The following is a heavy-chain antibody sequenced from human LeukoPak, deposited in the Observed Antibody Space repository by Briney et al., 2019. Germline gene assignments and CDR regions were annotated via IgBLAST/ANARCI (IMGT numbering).Heavy chain of an antibody. V-gene: IGHV3-48*03. Sequence: GGSLRLSCAASGFTFSSYEMNWVRQAPGKGLEWVSYISSSGSTIYYADSVKGRFTISRDNAKNSLYLQMNSLRAEDTAVYYCARDYSGGFLDYWGQGTLVTVSS. CDR3: ARDYSGGFLDY. D-gene: IGHD6-19*01. CDR2: ISSSGSTI. J-gene: IGHJ4*02. CDR1: GFTFSSYE.